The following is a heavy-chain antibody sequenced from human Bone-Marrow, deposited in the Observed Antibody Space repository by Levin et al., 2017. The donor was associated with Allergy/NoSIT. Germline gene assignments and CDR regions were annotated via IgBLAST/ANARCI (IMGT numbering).Heavy chain of an antibody. CDR2: ISGSGDST. CDR3: GRRGPPPNGHLYYFDY. J-gene: IGHJ4*02. D-gene: IGHD3-3*02. V-gene: IGHV3-23*01. CDR1: GFTFSNYA. Sequence: GGSLRLSCAASGFTFSNYAISWVRQAPGKGLEWVSAISGSGDSTYYTDSVKGRFTISRDNSKNTVYLQLNSLRAEDTALYYCGRRGPPPNGHLYYFDYWGQGTLVTVSS.